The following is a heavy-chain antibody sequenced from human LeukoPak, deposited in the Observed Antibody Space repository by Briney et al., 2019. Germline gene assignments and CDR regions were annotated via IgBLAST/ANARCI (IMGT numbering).Heavy chain of an antibody. D-gene: IGHD4-11*01. CDR2: IYPGDSDT. J-gene: IGHJ4*02. Sequence: GESLKISCKGSGYSSTSYWIGWVRQMPGKGLEWMGIIYPGDSDTRYSPSFQGQVTISADKSIGTAYMQWSSLKASDTAMYYCARRYSDSQIDYWGQGTLVTVSS. CDR3: ARRYSDSQIDY. V-gene: IGHV5-51*01. CDR1: GYSSTSYW.